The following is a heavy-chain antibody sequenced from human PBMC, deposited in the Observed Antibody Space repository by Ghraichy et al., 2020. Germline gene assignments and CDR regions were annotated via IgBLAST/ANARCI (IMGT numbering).Heavy chain of an antibody. CDR3: TRSAHIAAAGSDY. J-gene: IGHJ4*02. CDR1: GFTFSGSA. CDR2: IRSKANSYAT. Sequence: GGSLRLSCAASGFTFSGSAMHWVRQASGKGLEWVGRIRSKANSYATAYAASVKGRFTISRDDSKNTAYLQMNSLKTEDTALYYCTRSAHIAAAGSDYWGQGTLVTVSS. D-gene: IGHD6-13*01. V-gene: IGHV3-73*01.